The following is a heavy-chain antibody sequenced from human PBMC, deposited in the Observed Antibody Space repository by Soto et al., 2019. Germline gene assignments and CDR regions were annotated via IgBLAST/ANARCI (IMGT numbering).Heavy chain of an antibody. CDR2: IYYSGST. D-gene: IGHD3-9*01. V-gene: IGHV4-31*03. Sequence: SETLSLTCTVSGGSISSGGYYWSWIRQHPGKGLEWIGYIYYSGSTYYNPSLKSRVTISVDTSKNQFSLKLSSVTAADTAVYYCARRPYYYDSPGPPRWGQGMLVTVSS. CDR3: ARRPYYYDSPGPPR. J-gene: IGHJ4*02. CDR1: GGSISSGGYY.